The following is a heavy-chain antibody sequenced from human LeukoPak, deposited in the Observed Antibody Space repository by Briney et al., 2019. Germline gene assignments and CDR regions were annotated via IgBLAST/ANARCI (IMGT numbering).Heavy chain of an antibody. Sequence: GGSLRLSCAASGFTFSTYWMHWVRQAPGKGLVWVSRIDHDGINTYYADSVKGRFTISRDNAKNTLYLQMNSLRAEDTAVYYCAKRYCSGSSCYYDYWGQGTLVTVSS. J-gene: IGHJ4*02. CDR3: AKRYCSGSSCYYDY. D-gene: IGHD2-15*01. V-gene: IGHV3-74*01. CDR1: GFTFSTYW. CDR2: IDHDGINT.